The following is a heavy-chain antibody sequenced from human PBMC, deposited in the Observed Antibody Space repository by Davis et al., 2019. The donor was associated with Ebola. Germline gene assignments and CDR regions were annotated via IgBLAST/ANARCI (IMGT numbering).Heavy chain of an antibody. D-gene: IGHD1-1*01. Sequence: PGGSLRLSCAASGFPFNNYAMSWVRQAPGKGLEWVSAISGSGGSTSYADSVKGRFTFPRDNSKNTLYLQMDSLRAEDTAVFYCAEGGTNNFLGANWGQGTLVTVSS. V-gene: IGHV3-23*01. CDR1: GFPFNNYA. J-gene: IGHJ4*02. CDR2: ISGSGGST. CDR3: AEGGTNNFLGAN.